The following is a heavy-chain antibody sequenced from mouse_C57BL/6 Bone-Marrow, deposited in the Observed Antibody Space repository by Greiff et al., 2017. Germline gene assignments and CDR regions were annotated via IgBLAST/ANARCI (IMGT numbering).Heavy chain of an antibody. CDR1: GYTFTSYD. CDR3: ARLEFDGSSGDWYFDV. Sequence: QVQLQQSGPELVKPGASVKLSCKASGYTFTSYDLNWVKQRPGQGLEWIGGIYPRDGSTKYNEKFKGKATLTVATSSSTAYMELPSLTSEDSAVYYGARLEFDGSSGDWYFDVWGTGTTVTVSS. J-gene: IGHJ1*03. V-gene: IGHV1-85*01. D-gene: IGHD1-1*01. CDR2: IYPRDGST.